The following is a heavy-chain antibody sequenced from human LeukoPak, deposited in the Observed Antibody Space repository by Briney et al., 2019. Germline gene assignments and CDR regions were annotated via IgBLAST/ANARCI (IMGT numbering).Heavy chain of an antibody. V-gene: IGHV3-33*01. Sequence: GRSLRLSCAASGFTFSSYGMHWVRQAPGKGLEWVAVIWYDGSNKYYADSVKGRFTISRDNSKNTLYLQMNSLRAEDTAVYYCARVRPLRFLEWLPTEQVFWFDPWGQGTLVTVSS. CDR3: ARVRPLRFLEWLPTEQVFWFDP. CDR1: GFTFSSYG. J-gene: IGHJ5*02. D-gene: IGHD3-3*01. CDR2: IWYDGSNK.